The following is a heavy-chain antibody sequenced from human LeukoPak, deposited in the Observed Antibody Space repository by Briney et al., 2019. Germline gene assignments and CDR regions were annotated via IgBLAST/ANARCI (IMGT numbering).Heavy chain of an antibody. V-gene: IGHV1-2*02. Sequence: ASVKVSCKASGYTFTGYYMHWVRPAPGQGLEWMGWINPNSGGTNYAQKFQGRVTMTRDTSISTAYTELSRLRSDDTAVYYCARVDIVVVVAAIYFDYWGQGTLVTVSS. J-gene: IGHJ4*02. CDR3: ARVDIVVVVAAIYFDY. CDR1: GYTFTGYY. CDR2: INPNSGGT. D-gene: IGHD2-15*01.